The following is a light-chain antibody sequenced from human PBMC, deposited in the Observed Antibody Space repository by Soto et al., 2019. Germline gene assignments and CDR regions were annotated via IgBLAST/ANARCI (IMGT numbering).Light chain of an antibody. CDR3: QQYGSSGT. CDR1: QSISSTS. V-gene: IGKV3-20*01. CDR2: GAS. J-gene: IGKJ1*01. Sequence: EIVLTQSPATLSLSPGERATLSCRASQSISSTSLAWYQQKPGRAPRLLIYGASTRATGIPDRFSGSGSGTDFTLTISRLEPEDFAVYYCQQYGSSGTFGQGTKVDI.